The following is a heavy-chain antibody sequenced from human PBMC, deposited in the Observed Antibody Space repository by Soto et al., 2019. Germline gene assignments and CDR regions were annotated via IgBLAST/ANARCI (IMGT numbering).Heavy chain of an antibody. CDR2: IKSKTDGGTT. D-gene: IGHD3-3*02. CDR1: GFTFSNAW. J-gene: IGHJ6*03. CDR3: TTDPDSRYYHRNYYDYMDG. V-gene: IGHV3-15*01. Sequence: EVQLVESGGGLVKPGGSLRLSCAASGFTFSNAWMSWVRQAPGKGLEWVGRIKSKTDGGTTDYAAPVKGRFTISRDDLKNTLYLQMNSLKTEDTAVYYCTTDPDSRYYHRNYYDYMDGGGKGTTVTVSS.